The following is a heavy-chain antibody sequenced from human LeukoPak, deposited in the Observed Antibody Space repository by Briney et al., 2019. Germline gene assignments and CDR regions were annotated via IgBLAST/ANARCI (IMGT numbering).Heavy chain of an antibody. D-gene: IGHD6-13*01. V-gene: IGHV3-30*18. CDR1: GFTFSSYG. CDR3: AKDGDRGAAAYYFDH. J-gene: IGHJ4*02. Sequence: GGSLRLSCVASGFTFSSYGMHWVRQAPGKGLEWVAVISSDGGDKHSADSVKGRFTISRDNSKNTLDLQMNSLRAEDTALYYCAKDGDRGAAAYYFDHWGQGTLVTVSS. CDR2: ISSDGGDK.